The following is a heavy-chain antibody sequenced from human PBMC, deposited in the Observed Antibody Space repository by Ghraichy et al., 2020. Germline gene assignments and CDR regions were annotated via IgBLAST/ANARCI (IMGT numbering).Heavy chain of an antibody. CDR1: GGSIRSSSYY. J-gene: IGHJ4*02. V-gene: IGHV4-39*01. Sequence: SETLSLTCTVSGGSIRSSSYYWGWTRQPPGKGLGWIGSINYSGSTYYNPSLKSRVTISVDTSKNQFSLKLSSVTAADTAVYYCARHVGWYGEFDYWGQGTLVTVSS. D-gene: IGHD3-10*01. CDR2: INYSGST. CDR3: ARHVGWYGEFDY.